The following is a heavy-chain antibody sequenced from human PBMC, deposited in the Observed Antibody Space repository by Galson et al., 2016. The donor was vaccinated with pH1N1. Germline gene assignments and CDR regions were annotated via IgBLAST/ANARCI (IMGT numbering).Heavy chain of an antibody. CDR1: RFTLSSYG. Sequence: LRLSCAGSRFTLSSYGIHWVRQAPGKGLEWVAFIRFAGDGQIYTDSVKCRFTISRDNSKNTVYLQMDSLRPDDTAEYFCAKVGLHDPSGHFYYMDVWGKGTTVTVSS. D-gene: IGHD3-16*01. CDR3: AKVGLHDPSGHFYYMDV. CDR2: IRFAGDGQ. V-gene: IGHV3-30*02. J-gene: IGHJ6*03.